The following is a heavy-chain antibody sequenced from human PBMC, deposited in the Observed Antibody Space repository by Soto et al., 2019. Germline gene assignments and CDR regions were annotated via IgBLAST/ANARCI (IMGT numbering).Heavy chain of an antibody. CDR2: ISGSGGST. CDR3: AKHTIPYRLAGWFDP. Sequence: EVQLLESGGGLVQPGGSLRLSCAASGFTFSSYAMSWVRQAPGKGLAWVSAISGSGGSTYYADSVKGRFTISRDNSKNTLYLQMNSLRAEDTAVYYCAKHTIPYRLAGWFDPWGQGTLVTVSS. J-gene: IGHJ5*02. CDR1: GFTFSSYA. V-gene: IGHV3-23*01. D-gene: IGHD3-10*01.